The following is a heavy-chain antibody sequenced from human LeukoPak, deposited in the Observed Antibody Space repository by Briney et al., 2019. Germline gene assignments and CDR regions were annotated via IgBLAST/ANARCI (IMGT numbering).Heavy chain of an antibody. Sequence: SETLSLTCTVSGDSISSGDYYWSWIRQPAGNGLEWIGRISSSGSTNYNPSLKSRVTISVDTSKNQFSLKLNSVTAADTAVYYCARILYSNNIDYWGQGTLSPSPQ. CDR1: GDSISSGDYY. J-gene: IGHJ4*02. CDR2: ISSSGST. CDR3: ARILYSNNIDY. D-gene: IGHD2/OR15-2a*01. V-gene: IGHV4-61*02.